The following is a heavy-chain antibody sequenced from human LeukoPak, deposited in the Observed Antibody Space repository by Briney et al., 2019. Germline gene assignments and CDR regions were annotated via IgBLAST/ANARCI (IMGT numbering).Heavy chain of an antibody. Sequence: GGSLRLSCVASGFAFSNAWMSWVRQAPGKGLEWVGRIKSKTDGGTTDYAAPVKGRFTISRDDSKNTLYLQMNSLKTEDTAVYYCTTDAGYSSSWYGYYYYYMDVWGKGTTVTVSS. CDR3: TTDAGYSSSWYGYYYYYMDV. CDR1: GFAFSNAW. V-gene: IGHV3-15*01. D-gene: IGHD6-13*01. CDR2: IKSKTDGGTT. J-gene: IGHJ6*03.